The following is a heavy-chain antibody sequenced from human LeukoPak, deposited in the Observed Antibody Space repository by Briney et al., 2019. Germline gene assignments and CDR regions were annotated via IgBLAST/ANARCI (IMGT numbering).Heavy chain of an antibody. Sequence: SVKVSCKASGGTFSSYAISWVRQAPGQGLEWMGGIIPIFSTENSAQKFQGRVTITADESTSTAYMELSSLRSEDTAVYYCARWYYYDSSGYLDYWGQGTLVTVSS. J-gene: IGHJ4*02. CDR3: ARWYYYDSSGYLDY. CDR1: GGTFSSYA. CDR2: IIPIFSTE. V-gene: IGHV1-69*01. D-gene: IGHD3-22*01.